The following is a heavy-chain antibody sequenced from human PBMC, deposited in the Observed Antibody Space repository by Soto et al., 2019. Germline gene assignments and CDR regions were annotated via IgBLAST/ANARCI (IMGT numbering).Heavy chain of an antibody. CDR2: LYDSLAT. Sequence: SETLGFTCIVSRGVNSEKFCTWMRQPPGKPLEDLGYLYDSLATNYFPTFLSRSVISADETEAQFCLSLRSVTAADTAVYYCARATPVTRRHYYFEDWGQGALITFSS. D-gene: IGHD4-17*01. V-gene: IGHV4-59*01. J-gene: IGHJ4*02. CDR3: ARATPVTRRHYYFED. CDR1: RGVNSEKF.